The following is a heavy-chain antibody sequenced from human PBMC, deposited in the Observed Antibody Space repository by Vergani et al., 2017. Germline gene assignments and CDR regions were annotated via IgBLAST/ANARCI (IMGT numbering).Heavy chain of an antibody. CDR2: ISAYNGNK. CDR3: ARARITMMVVVSLVAVDI. CDR1: GYTFTSYG. Sequence: QVQLVQSGAEVKKTGASVKVSCKASGYTFTSYGISWVRQAPGKGLEWIGWISAYNGNKNYAQTLQGRVPMTTDTSTSTAYMELSRLSADGTAVYYWARARITMMVVVSLVAVDIWGRGTMVAVSS. V-gene: IGHV1-18*04. J-gene: IGHJ3*02. D-gene: IGHD3-22*01.